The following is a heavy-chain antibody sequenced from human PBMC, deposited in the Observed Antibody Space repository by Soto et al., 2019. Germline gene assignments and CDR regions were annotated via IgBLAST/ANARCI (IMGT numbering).Heavy chain of an antibody. CDR3: ARGDCSSTSCPLNYYYYYGMDV. J-gene: IGHJ6*02. V-gene: IGHV1-2*04. Sequence: QVQLVQSGAEVKKPGASVKVSCKASGYTFTGYYMHWVRQAPGQGLEWMGWINPNSGGTNYAQKFQGWVTMTRDTPIRRAYMELSRLRSDDTAVYYCARGDCSSTSCPLNYYYYYGMDVWGQGTTVTVSS. CDR1: GYTFTGYY. D-gene: IGHD2-2*01. CDR2: INPNSGGT.